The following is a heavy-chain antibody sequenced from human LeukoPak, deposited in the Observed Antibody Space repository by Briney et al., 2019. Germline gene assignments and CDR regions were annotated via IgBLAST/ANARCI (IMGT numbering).Heavy chain of an antibody. CDR1: GGSISSYY. D-gene: IGHD3-10*01. CDR2: IYYSGST. Sequence: SETLSLTCTVSGGSISSYYWSWIGQPPGKGLEGIGYIYYSGSTNYNPSLKSRGTISVDTSKNQFSLKLSSVTAADTAVYYCARRVDYGSGSYFLDYWGQGTLVTVSS. V-gene: IGHV4-59*08. CDR3: ARRVDYGSGSYFLDY. J-gene: IGHJ4*02.